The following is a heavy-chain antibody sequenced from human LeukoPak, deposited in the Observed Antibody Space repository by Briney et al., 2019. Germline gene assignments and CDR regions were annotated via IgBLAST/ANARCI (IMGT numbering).Heavy chain of an antibody. Sequence: GASVKVSCKASGYTFTSYDINWVRQATGQGLEWRGWMNPNSGNTGYAQKFQGRVTMTRNTDISKAYMELSSLRSEDTAVYYCARGRRPLWFGELLAYDAFDIWGQGTMVTVSS. V-gene: IGHV1-8*01. J-gene: IGHJ3*02. D-gene: IGHD3-10*01. CDR1: GYTFTSYD. CDR3: ARGRRPLWFGELLAYDAFDI. CDR2: MNPNSGNT.